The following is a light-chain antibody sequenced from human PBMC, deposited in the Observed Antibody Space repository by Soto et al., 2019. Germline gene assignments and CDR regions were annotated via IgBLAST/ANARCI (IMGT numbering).Light chain of an antibody. Sequence: SVLTEPPSVSGAPGQRVTISCTGSSSNIGAGYDVHWYQQLPGRAPKLLIYGNTNRPSGVPDRFSGSKSGTSASLAITGLQAEDGADYYCLSFDSSLSVVFGGGTKLTVL. CDR1: SSNIGAGYD. CDR2: GNT. V-gene: IGLV1-40*01. J-gene: IGLJ2*01. CDR3: LSFDSSLSVV.